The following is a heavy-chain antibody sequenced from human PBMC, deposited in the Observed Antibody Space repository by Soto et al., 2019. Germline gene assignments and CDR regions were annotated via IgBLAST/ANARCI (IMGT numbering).Heavy chain of an antibody. D-gene: IGHD2-2*01. CDR1: GLTFSNYW. J-gene: IGHJ4*02. V-gene: IGHV3-7*01. CDR2: INQDGSES. CDR3: ARPARECSSPGCAN. Sequence: EVQLVESGGGLVQPGGSLRLSCVVSGLTFSNYWMSWVRQAPGKGLAWVANINQDGSESYYVDSVKGRFTISRDNAKNSLYLQMTRLRAEDTAVYYCARPARECSSPGCANWGQGTLVTVSS.